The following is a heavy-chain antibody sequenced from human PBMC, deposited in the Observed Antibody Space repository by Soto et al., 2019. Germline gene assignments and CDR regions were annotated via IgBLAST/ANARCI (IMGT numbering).Heavy chain of an antibody. CDR2: ISGSGVCT. Sequence: GVLRLSCAASGFTFSSYSMNWVRQAPGKGLEWVSAISGSGVCTYYADSVKGRFTISRDNSENTLYLQMNSLRAEDSAVYYCAKAMYPLYYYGMDVWGQGTTVTVSS. CDR3: AKAMYPLYYYGMDV. V-gene: IGHV3-23*01. D-gene: IGHD2-2*01. CDR1: GFTFSSYS. J-gene: IGHJ6*02.